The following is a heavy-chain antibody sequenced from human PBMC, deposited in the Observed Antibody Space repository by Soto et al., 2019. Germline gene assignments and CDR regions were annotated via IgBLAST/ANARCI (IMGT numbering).Heavy chain of an antibody. CDR1: GYTFTSYG. J-gene: IGHJ6*02. Sequence: ASVKVSCKASGYTFTSYGISWVRQAPGQGLEWMGWISAYNGNTNYAQKLQGRVTMTTDTSTSTAYMGLRSLRSDDTAVYYCAREGHIVVVTAILSYYYGMDVWGQGTTVNVSS. CDR2: ISAYNGNT. D-gene: IGHD2-21*02. V-gene: IGHV1-18*04. CDR3: AREGHIVVVTAILSYYYGMDV.